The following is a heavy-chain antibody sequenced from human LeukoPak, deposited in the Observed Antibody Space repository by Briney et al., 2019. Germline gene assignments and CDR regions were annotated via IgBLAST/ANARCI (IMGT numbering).Heavy chain of an antibody. CDR3: AKAGQYKVWFGELSYYFDY. J-gene: IGHJ4*02. V-gene: IGHV3-30*18. CDR2: ISYDGSNK. Sequence: GGSLRLSCAASGFTFSSYGMHWVRQAPGKGLEWVAVISYDGSNKYYADSVKGRFTISRDNSKNTLYPQMNSLRAEDTAVYYCAKAGQYKVWFGELSYYFDYWGQGTLVTVSS. D-gene: IGHD3-10*01. CDR1: GFTFSSYG.